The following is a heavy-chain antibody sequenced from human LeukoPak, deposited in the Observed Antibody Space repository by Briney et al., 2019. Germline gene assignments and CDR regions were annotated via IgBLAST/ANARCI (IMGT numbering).Heavy chain of an antibody. D-gene: IGHD3-22*01. CDR3: ARVGDYDSSVGAFDI. V-gene: IGHV4-59*01. Sequence: PSETLSLTCTVSGGSISSYYWSWIRQPPGKGLEWIGYIYYSGSTNYNPSLKSRVTISVDTSKNQFSLKLSSVTAADTAVYYCARVGDYDSSVGAFDIWGQGTMVTVSS. CDR1: GGSISSYY. J-gene: IGHJ3*02. CDR2: IYYSGST.